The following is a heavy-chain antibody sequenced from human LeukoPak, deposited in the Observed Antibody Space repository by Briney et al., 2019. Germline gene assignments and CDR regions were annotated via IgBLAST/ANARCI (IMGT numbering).Heavy chain of an antibody. CDR2: ISGSGGST. CDR1: GFTFSSYA. CDR3: AKTEIRFLEWLSFDY. Sequence: GGSLRLSCAASGFTFSSYAMSWVRPAPGKGLEWVSAISGSGGSTYYADSVKGRFTISRDNSKHTLYLQMNSLRAEDTAVYYCAKTEIRFLEWLSFDYWGQGTLVTVSS. V-gene: IGHV3-23*01. D-gene: IGHD3-3*01. J-gene: IGHJ4*02.